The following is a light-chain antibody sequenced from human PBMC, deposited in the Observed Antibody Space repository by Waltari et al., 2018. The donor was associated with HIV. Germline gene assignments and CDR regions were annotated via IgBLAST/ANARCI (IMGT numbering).Light chain of an antibody. CDR1: QSVSSSY. V-gene: IGKV3-20*01. CDR3: QQYGSSSYT. J-gene: IGKJ2*01. Sequence: GTLSCRASQSVSSSYLAWYQQKPGQAPRLLIYGASSRATGIPDRFSGSGSGTDFTLTLSRLEPEDFAVYYCQQYGSSSYTFGQGTKLEIK. CDR2: GAS.